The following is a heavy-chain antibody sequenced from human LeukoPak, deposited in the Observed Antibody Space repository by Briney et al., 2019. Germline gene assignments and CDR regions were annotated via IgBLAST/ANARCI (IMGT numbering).Heavy chain of an antibody. V-gene: IGHV1-2*02. Sequence: GASVKVSCKASGGTFSSYAISWVRQAPGQGLEWMGWINPNSGGTNYAQKFQGRVTMTRDTSISTAYMELSRLRSDDTAVYYCARNLWFGESSDAFDMWGQGTMVTVSS. CDR2: INPNSGGT. J-gene: IGHJ3*02. CDR1: GGTFSSYA. D-gene: IGHD3-10*01. CDR3: ARNLWFGESSDAFDM.